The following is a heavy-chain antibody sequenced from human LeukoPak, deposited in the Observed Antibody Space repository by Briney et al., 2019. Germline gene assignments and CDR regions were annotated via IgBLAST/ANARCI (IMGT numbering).Heavy chain of an antibody. J-gene: IGHJ4*02. Sequence: GGSLRLSCAASGFTFSSYAMSWVRQAPGKGLEWVSAISGSGGSTYYADSVKGRFTISRDNAKNTLYLQMNSLRAEDTAVYYCARVRAVAGNDYWGQGTLVTVSS. D-gene: IGHD6-19*01. CDR2: ISGSGGST. CDR1: GFTFSSYA. V-gene: IGHV3-23*01. CDR3: ARVRAVAGNDY.